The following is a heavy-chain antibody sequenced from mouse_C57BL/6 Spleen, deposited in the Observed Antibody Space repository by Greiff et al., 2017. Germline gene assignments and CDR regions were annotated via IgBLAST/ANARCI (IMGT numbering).Heavy chain of an antibody. D-gene: IGHD1-1*01. CDR1: GYTFPSYW. CDR3: ARCPGSSYYFDY. V-gene: IGHV1-50*01. Sequence: QVQLQQPGAELVKPGASVKLSCKASGYTFPSYWMQWVKQRPGQGLEWIGEIDPSDSYTNYNQKFKGKATLTVDTSSSTAYMQLRSLTSEDSAVYYCARCPGSSYYFDYWGQGTTLTVTS. J-gene: IGHJ2*01. CDR2: IDPSDSYT.